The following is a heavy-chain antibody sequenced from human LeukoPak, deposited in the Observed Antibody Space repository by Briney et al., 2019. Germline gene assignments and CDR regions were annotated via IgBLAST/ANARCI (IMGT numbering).Heavy chain of an antibody. CDR2: ISYDGSNK. CDR1: GFTFSSYA. J-gene: IGHJ4*02. Sequence: GGSLRLSCAASGFTFSSYAMHWVRQAPGKGLEWVAVISYDGSNKYYADSVKGRFTISRDNSKNTLYLQMNSLRAEDTAVYYCARLTTGPFYFDYWGQGTLVTVSS. D-gene: IGHD3-22*01. V-gene: IGHV3-30*04. CDR3: ARLTTGPFYFDY.